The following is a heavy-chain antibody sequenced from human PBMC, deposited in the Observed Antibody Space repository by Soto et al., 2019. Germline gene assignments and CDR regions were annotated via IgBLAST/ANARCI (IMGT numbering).Heavy chain of an antibody. CDR2: IWYDGSNK. V-gene: IGHV3-33*08. CDR1: GFTFSSYG. CDR3: ARDYYDSSGYSDY. Sequence: GGSLRLCCAASGFTFSSYGMHWVRQAPGKGLEWVAVIWYDGSNKYYADSVKGRSTISRDNSKNTLYLQMNSLRAEDTAVYYCARDYYDSSGYSDYWGQGTLVTAPQ. D-gene: IGHD3-22*01. J-gene: IGHJ4*02.